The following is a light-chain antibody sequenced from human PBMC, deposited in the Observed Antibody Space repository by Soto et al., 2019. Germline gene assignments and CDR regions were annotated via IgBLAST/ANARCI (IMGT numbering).Light chain of an antibody. CDR3: QQSFNLPRT. CDR1: QSVSSSY. CDR2: GAS. J-gene: IGKJ1*01. V-gene: IGKV3-20*01. Sequence: EIVLTQSPGTLSLSPVERATLSCRASQSVSSSYLAWYQQKPGQAPRLLIYGASTRATGIPARFSGSGSGTSFSLTIRSLQPEDFATYYCQQSFNLPRTFGPGTKVDIK.